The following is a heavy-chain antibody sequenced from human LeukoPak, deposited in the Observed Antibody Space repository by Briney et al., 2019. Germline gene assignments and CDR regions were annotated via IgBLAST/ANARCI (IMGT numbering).Heavy chain of an antibody. Sequence: ASVKVSCKASGYTFTGYHMHWVRQAPGQGLEWMGWINPNSGGTNYARKFQGRVTMTRDTSISTAYMELSRLRSDDTAVYYCARSQEGYSYGRIDYWGQGTLVTVSS. CDR1: GYTFTGYH. D-gene: IGHD5-18*01. CDR3: ARSQEGYSYGRIDY. J-gene: IGHJ4*02. CDR2: INPNSGGT. V-gene: IGHV1-2*02.